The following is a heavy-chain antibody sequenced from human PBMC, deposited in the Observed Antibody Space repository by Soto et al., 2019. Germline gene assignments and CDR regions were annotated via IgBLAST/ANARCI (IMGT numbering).Heavy chain of an antibody. J-gene: IGHJ4*02. CDR3: ARVYDSSGYQPFFFDY. CDR2: IYYSGST. Sequence: QVQLQESGPGLVKPSETLSLTCTVTGGSISSYYWSWIRQPPGKGLEWIGYIYYSGSTNYNPSLKSRVTISVDTSKNQFSLKLSSVTAADTAVYYCARVYDSSGYQPFFFDYWGQGTLVTVSS. V-gene: IGHV4-59*01. CDR1: GGSISSYY. D-gene: IGHD3-22*01.